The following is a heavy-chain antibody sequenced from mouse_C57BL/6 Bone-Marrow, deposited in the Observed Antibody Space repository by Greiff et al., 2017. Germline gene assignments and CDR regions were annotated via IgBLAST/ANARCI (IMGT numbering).Heavy chain of an antibody. CDR2: ISSGGSYT. CDR3: ARHDGYFWYFDV. D-gene: IGHD2-3*01. J-gene: IGHJ1*03. V-gene: IGHV5-6*02. CDR1: GFTFSSYG. Sequence: DVKLVESGGDLVKPGGSLKLSCAASGFTFSSYGMSWVRQTPDKRLEWVATISSGGSYTYYPDSVKGRFTISRDNAKNTLYLQMSSLKSEYTAMYYCARHDGYFWYFDVWGTGTTVTVSS.